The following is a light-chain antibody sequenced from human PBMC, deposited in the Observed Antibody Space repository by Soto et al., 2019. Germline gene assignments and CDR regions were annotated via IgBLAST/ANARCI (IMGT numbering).Light chain of an antibody. V-gene: IGKV1-12*01. CDR1: QGISSW. Sequence: DIQMTQSPSSVSASVGDRVTITCRASQGISSWLAWYQQKPGKAPTLLIYAGSSWQSEVPSRFSGSASGTDFTLTISSLQPEDFASYCCQQADTFPLTCGGGTKVEIK. CDR3: QQADTFPLT. J-gene: IGKJ4*01. CDR2: AGS.